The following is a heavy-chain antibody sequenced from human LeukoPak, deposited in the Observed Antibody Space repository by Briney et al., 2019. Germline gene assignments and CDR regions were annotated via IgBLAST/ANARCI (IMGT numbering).Heavy chain of an antibody. CDR1: KDTFSHYT. D-gene: IGHD3-22*01. Sequence: SVKVSCTASKDTFSHYTLTWLRQAPGQRPEWLGDLMPTFGASNSAEKFFARLTLTADESTSTAYMQLSSLKFEDTAIYYCATSARDNLITHWGQGALLTVSS. CDR3: ATSARDNLITH. CDR2: LMPTFGAS. J-gene: IGHJ4*02. V-gene: IGHV1-69*13.